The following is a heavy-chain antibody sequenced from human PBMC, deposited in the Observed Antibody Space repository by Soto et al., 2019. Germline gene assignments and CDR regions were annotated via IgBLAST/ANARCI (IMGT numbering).Heavy chain of an antibody. Sequence: EVQLVESGGGLVQPGGSLRLSCAASGFTVSSHYMSWVRQAPGQGLEWVSVIYSGGSTYYAKSVTGRFIISRDNSKSTVYLQMNSLRAEDTAVYCCARDRTISDYRSSGALGLWGQGTLVSVSS. D-gene: IGHD6-6*01. CDR3: ARDRTISDYRSSGALGL. CDR1: GFTVSSHY. J-gene: IGHJ4*02. V-gene: IGHV3-66*01. CDR2: IYSGGST.